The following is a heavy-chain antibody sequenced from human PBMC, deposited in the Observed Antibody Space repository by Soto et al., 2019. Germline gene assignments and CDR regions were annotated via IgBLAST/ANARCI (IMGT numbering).Heavy chain of an antibody. CDR3: AREGGGYRFDY. D-gene: IGHD1-26*01. CDR2: IYYSGHL. Sequence: SETLSLTCVVSGDSISSSHWWSWVRQSPGKGLERIGEIYYSGHLKYNPSLKSRLTISLDPSKNQISLRLTSFTVADTAVYYCAREGGGYRFDYWGQGTLVTVSS. J-gene: IGHJ4*02. V-gene: IGHV4-4*02. CDR1: GDSISSSHW.